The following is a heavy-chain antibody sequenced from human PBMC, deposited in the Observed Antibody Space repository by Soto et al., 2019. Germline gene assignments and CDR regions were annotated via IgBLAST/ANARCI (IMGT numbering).Heavy chain of an antibody. V-gene: IGHV4-34*01. CDR1: GGSFSCYY. D-gene: IGHD6-19*01. CDR3: ARDKSSSGWPYYYYYGMDV. J-gene: IGHJ6*02. Sequence: SETLSLTCAVYGGSFSCYYWSWIRQPPGKGLEWIGEINHSGSTNYNPSLKSRVTISVDTSKNQFSLKLSSVTAADTAVYYCARDKSSSGWPYYYYYGMDVWGQGTTVTVSS. CDR2: INHSGST.